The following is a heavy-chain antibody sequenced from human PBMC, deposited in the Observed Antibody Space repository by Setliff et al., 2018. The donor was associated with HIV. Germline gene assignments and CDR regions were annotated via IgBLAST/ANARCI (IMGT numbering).Heavy chain of an antibody. CDR1: GGTFSSYS. CDR2: ILPIFGTR. Sequence: SVKVSCKASGGTFSSYSISWVRQAPGQGLEWMGRILPIFGTRDYAQKFQGRVTLTSDTSTNTVYMELSSLRSEDTAVYYCAREGPKTCYFDYWGQGTLVTVSS. J-gene: IGHJ4*02. CDR3: AREGPKTCYFDY. V-gene: IGHV1-69*05.